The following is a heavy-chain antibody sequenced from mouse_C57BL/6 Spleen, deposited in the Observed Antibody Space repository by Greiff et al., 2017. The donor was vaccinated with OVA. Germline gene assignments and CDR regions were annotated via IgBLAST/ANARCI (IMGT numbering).Heavy chain of an antibody. CDR2: IWSGGST. D-gene: IGHD4-1*01. J-gene: IGHJ4*01. V-gene: IGHV2-2*01. CDR1: GFSLTSYG. Sequence: VMLVESGPGLVQPSQSLSITCTVSGFSLTSYGVHWVRQSPGKGLEWLGVIWSGGSTDYNAAFISRLSISKDNSKSQVFFKMNSLQADDTAIYYCARLGMDYWGQGTSVTVSS. CDR3: ARLGMDY.